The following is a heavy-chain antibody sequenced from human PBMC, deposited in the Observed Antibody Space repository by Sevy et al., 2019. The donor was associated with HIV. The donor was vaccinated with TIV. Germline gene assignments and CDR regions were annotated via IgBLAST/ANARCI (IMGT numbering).Heavy chain of an antibody. CDR3: ARDSGYSYGSYRRLDY. CDR2: ISAYNGNT. Sequence: ASVKVSCKASGYTLTSYGISWVRQAPGQGLEWIGWISAYNGNTNYAQTLQGRVTMTTDTSTSTAYMELRSLRSDDTAVYYCARDSGYSYGSYRRLDYWGQGALVTVSS. V-gene: IGHV1-18*01. D-gene: IGHD5-18*01. J-gene: IGHJ4*02. CDR1: GYTLTSYG.